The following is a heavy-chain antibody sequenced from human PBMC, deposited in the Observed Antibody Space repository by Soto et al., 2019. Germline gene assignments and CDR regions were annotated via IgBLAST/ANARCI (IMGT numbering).Heavy chain of an antibody. CDR2: IYWDDDK. CDR3: AHGAFAVPAPEYYMDV. V-gene: IGHV2-5*02. D-gene: IGHD1-1*01. CDR1: VFSLSTSGVG. J-gene: IGHJ6*03. Sequence: QITLKESGPTLVQPTQPLTLTCTFSVFSLSTSGVGVAWIRHPPGNALECLALIYWDDDKRYNPSLTSRLIITKDTSKTQVVPTMTTMDPVDKATYYCAHGAFAVPAPEYYMDVWGKGTTVTVS.